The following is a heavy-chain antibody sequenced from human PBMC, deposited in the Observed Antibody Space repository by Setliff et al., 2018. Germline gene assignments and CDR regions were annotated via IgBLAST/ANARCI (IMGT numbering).Heavy chain of an antibody. CDR2: MYHSGNT. V-gene: IGHV4-34*01. CDR1: GGSFSGYY. D-gene: IGHD3-3*01. J-gene: IGHJ4*02. CDR3: ARERMYYNFWSGYSDY. Sequence: PSETLSLTCAVYGGSFSGYYWSWIRQPPGKGLEWIGEMYHSGNTYYNPSLKSRVTISIDKSRNQFSLNLSSVTAADTAVYYCARERMYYNFWSGYSDYWGQGTLVTVSS.